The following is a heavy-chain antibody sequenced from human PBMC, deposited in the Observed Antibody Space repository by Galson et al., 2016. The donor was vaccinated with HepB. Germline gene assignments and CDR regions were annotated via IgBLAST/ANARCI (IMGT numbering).Heavy chain of an antibody. Sequence: SETLSLTCTVTGGSISRYYWSWIRQSPGKGLEWIGYIHYTGVTSYTSSLKGRVTISVDTSKNQFSLRLSSVTAADTAVYYCARRGRAVIWTWGQGTLVTVSS. CDR2: IHYTGVT. J-gene: IGHJ5*02. CDR3: ARRGRAVIWT. CDR1: GGSISRYY. V-gene: IGHV4-59*08. D-gene: IGHD3-10*01.